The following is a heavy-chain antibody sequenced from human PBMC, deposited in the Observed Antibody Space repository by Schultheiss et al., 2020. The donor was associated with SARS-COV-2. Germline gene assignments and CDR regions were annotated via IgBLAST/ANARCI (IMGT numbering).Heavy chain of an antibody. CDR2: ISYDGSNK. J-gene: IGHJ6*03. Sequence: GGSLRLSCAASGFTFSSYGMHWVRQAPGKGLEWVAVISYDGSNKYYADSVKGRFTISRDNAKNSLYLQMNSLRAEDTAVYYCARVWTIWQQLPNYYYMDVWGKGTTVTVSS. D-gene: IGHD6-13*01. V-gene: IGHV3-30*03. CDR1: GFTFSSYG. CDR3: ARVWTIWQQLPNYYYMDV.